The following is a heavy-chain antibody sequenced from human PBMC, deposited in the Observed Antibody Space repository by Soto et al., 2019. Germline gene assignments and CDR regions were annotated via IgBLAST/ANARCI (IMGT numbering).Heavy chain of an antibody. V-gene: IGHV5-51*01. D-gene: IGHD2-15*01. CDR3: ARQSQYCSGGSCYYQLDY. J-gene: IGHJ4*02. CDR1: GYSFSNSG. CDR2: IYPGDSDT. Sequence: GEWRKLSSSCSGYSFSNSGTGWLRQMPETRLEWIGIIYPGDSDTRYSPSFQGQVTISADKSISTAYLQWSSLKASDTAMYYCARQSQYCSGGSCYYQLDYWGQGTLVTVSS.